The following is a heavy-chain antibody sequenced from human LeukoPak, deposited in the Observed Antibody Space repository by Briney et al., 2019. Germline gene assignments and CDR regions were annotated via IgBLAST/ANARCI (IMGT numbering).Heavy chain of an antibody. V-gene: IGHV4-39*01. Sequence: SETLSLTCTVSGGSISSSSYYWGWIRQPPGKGLEWIGNVYYSGSTYYNPSLKSRVTISVDTSKNQFSLKLRSVTAADTAVYYCARSTPSYYFDYWGQGTLVTVSS. CDR3: ARSTPSYYFDY. CDR1: GGSISSSSYY. D-gene: IGHD5/OR15-5a*01. CDR2: VYYSGST. J-gene: IGHJ4*02.